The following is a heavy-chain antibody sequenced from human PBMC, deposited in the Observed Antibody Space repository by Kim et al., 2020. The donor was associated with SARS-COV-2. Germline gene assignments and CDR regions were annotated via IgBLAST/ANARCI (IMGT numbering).Heavy chain of an antibody. D-gene: IGHD3-9*01. J-gene: IGHJ4*02. Sequence: RFTISRDNAKNSLYLQMNSLRAEDTAVYYCARSMYYDILTGYYGGQGFDYWGQGTLVTVSS. CDR3: ARSMYYDILTGYYGGQGFDY. V-gene: IGHV3-11*06.